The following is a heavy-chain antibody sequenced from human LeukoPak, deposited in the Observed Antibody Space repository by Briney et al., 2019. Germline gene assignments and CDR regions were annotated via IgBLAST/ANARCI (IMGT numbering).Heavy chain of an antibody. CDR3: AREEGEANAFDI. Sequence: GGSLRLSCAASGFTFSSYSMNWVRQAPGKGLEWVSYISSSGSTIYYADSVKGRFTISRDNAKNSLYLQMNSLRAEDTAVYYCAREEGEANAFDIWGQGTMVTVSS. V-gene: IGHV3-48*04. CDR2: ISSSGSTI. CDR1: GFTFSSYS. J-gene: IGHJ3*02.